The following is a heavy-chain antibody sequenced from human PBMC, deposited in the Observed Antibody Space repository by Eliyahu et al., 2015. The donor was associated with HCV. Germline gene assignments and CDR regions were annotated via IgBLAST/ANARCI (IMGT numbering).Heavy chain of an antibody. D-gene: IGHD4-11*01. J-gene: IGHJ4*02. CDR3: TTTMTAVNKWGY. CDR2: IKSTTDGGTV. CDR1: GFPFXDAW. Sequence: EVRLVESGGGLVNPGGSLXLSCAXSGFPFXDAWMSWVRQAPGKGXEWVGRIKSTTDGGTVDYAAPVKGRFSISRDDSKNTLYLQMISLKTEDTARYYCTTTMTAVNKWGYWGQGTLVTVSS. V-gene: IGHV3-15*01.